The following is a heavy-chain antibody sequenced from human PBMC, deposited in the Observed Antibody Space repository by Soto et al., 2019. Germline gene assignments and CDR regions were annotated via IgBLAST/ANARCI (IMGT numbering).Heavy chain of an antibody. D-gene: IGHD3-22*01. V-gene: IGHV3-30*18. Sequence: QVQLAESGGGVVQPGRSLRLSCAASGFTFSSYGMHWVRQAPGKGLEWVAVISYDGSNKYYADSVKGRFTISRDNSKNTLYLQMNSLRAEDTAVYYCAKAVPLYYYDSSGYFDYWGQGTLVTVSS. CDR3: AKAVPLYYYDSSGYFDY. J-gene: IGHJ4*02. CDR2: ISYDGSNK. CDR1: GFTFSSYG.